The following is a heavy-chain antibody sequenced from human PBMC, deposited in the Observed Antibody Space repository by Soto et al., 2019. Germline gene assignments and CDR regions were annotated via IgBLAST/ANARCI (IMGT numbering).Heavy chain of an antibody. J-gene: IGHJ6*02. Sequence: QVQLQESGPGLVKPSQTLSLTCTVSGGSISSGGYYWSWIRQPPGKGLEWIGYRYYRGSTYYNPSLKSRVTLSVDTSKSQCSLKRSSVSAADTAVYYCATVPDYYGMDVWGQGTTVTVSS. CDR1: GGSISSGGYY. V-gene: IGHV4-31*03. D-gene: IGHD4-17*01. CDR2: RYYRGST. CDR3: ATVPDYYGMDV.